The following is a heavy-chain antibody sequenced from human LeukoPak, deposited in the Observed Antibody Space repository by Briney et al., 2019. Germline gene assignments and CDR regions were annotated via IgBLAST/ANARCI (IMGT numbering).Heavy chain of an antibody. D-gene: IGHD3-9*01. V-gene: IGHV1-8*01. CDR2: MNPNSGNT. CDR1: GYTFTSYD. J-gene: IGHJ4*02. CDR3: ARGEPRDYDILSRHIDY. Sequence: ASVKVSCKASGYTFTSYDINWVRQATGQGLEWMGWMNPNSGNTGYAQKFQGRVTMTRNTSISTAYMELSSLRSEDTAVYYCARGEPRDYDILSRHIDYWGQGTLVTVSS.